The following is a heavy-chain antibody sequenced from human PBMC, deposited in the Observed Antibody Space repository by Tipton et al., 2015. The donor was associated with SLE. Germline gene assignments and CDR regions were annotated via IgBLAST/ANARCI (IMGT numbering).Heavy chain of an antibody. CDR2: IYYSGST. Sequence: TLSLTCTVSGGSISSSSYYWGWIRQPPGKGLEWIGCIYYSGSTYYNPSLKSRVTISIDMSKNQFSLNLNSVTAADTAVHYCARDEVASWLSLWGQGTLVTVSS. V-gene: IGHV4-39*02. D-gene: IGHD3-9*01. CDR1: GGSISSSSYY. J-gene: IGHJ4*02. CDR3: ARDEVASWLSL.